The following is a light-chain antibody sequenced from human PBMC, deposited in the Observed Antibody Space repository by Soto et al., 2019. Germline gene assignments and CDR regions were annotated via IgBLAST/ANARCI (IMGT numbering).Light chain of an antibody. Sequence: IQMTQSPSTLSASVGDRVTITCRASQSISTWLAWYQQKPGKAPKLLIYTASNVERGVPSRFSGSGSGTEFTLTISSLQPDDVATYCCQQHNSYPRTFRQGTKVEMK. CDR3: QQHNSYPRT. CDR2: TAS. CDR1: QSISTW. V-gene: IGKV1-5*03. J-gene: IGKJ1*01.